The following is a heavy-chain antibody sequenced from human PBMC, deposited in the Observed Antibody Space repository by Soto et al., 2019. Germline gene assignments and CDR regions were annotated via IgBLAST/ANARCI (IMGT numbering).Heavy chain of an antibody. Sequence: GGSLILSCAASGFTFSSYWMHWVRQAPGKGLVWVSRINSDGSSTSYADSVKGRFTISRDNAKNTLYLQMNSLRAEDTAVYYCASEIQLYRDYGMDVWGQGTTVTVSS. CDR3: ASEIQLYRDYGMDV. J-gene: IGHJ6*02. V-gene: IGHV3-74*01. CDR1: GFTFSSYW. CDR2: INSDGSST. D-gene: IGHD5-18*01.